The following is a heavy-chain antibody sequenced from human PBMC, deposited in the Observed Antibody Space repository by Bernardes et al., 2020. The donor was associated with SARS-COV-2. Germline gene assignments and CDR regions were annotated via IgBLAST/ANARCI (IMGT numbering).Heavy chain of an antibody. CDR3: ARQSPHGYGGNLDLWISWLHFDY. D-gene: IGHD4-17*01. CDR2: IFYSGST. Sequence: SETLSLTCTVSGDSMNTYYWSWIRQAPGKGLEWIGYIFYSGSTTYNPSLKSRVTYAIDTSTNQFSLRLTSVTAADTAVYYCARQSPHGYGGNLDLWISWLHFDYWGQGILVTVSS. J-gene: IGHJ4*02. CDR1: GDSMNTYY. V-gene: IGHV4-59*08.